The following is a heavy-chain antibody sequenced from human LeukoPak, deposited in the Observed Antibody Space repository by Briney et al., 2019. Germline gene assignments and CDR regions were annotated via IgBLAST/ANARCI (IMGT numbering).Heavy chain of an antibody. CDR3: ARERAYSYGYGDY. Sequence: GGSLRLSCAASGFSFSSYSMNWVRQAPGKGLEWVSSISSSSSFVYYSDSVKGRFTISRDNAKNSLYLQMDSLRAEDTAVYFCARERAYSYGYGDYWSQGTLVTVSS. V-gene: IGHV3-21*01. J-gene: IGHJ4*02. CDR2: ISSSSSFV. CDR1: GFSFSSYS. D-gene: IGHD5-18*01.